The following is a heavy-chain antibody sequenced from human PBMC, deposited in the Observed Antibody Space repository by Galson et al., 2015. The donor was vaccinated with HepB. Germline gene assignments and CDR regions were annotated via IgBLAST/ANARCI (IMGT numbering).Heavy chain of an antibody. J-gene: IGHJ6*02. V-gene: IGHV1-69*02. CDR3: ARPIGTVRYYDSSGYYSHYGMDV. CDR2: IIPILGIA. Sequence: SVKVSCKASGGTFSSYTISWVRQAPGQGLGWMGRIIPILGIANYAQKFQGRVTITADKSTSTAYMELSSLRSEDTAVYYCARPIGTVRYYDSSGYYSHYGMDVWGQGTTVTVSS. CDR1: GGTFSSYT. D-gene: IGHD3-22*01.